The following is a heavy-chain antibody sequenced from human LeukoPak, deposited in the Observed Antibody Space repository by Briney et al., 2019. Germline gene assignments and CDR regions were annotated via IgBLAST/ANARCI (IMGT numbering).Heavy chain of an antibody. J-gene: IGHJ3*02. D-gene: IGHD3-16*02. Sequence: SETLSLTCTVSGGSISSSSYYWGWIRQPPGKGLEWIGSIYYSGSTYYNPSLKSRVTISVDTSKNQFSLKLSSVTGADTAVYYCARWGSYRIGDAFDIWGQGTMVTVSS. CDR2: IYYSGST. V-gene: IGHV4-39*07. CDR3: ARWGSYRIGDAFDI. CDR1: GGSISSSSYY.